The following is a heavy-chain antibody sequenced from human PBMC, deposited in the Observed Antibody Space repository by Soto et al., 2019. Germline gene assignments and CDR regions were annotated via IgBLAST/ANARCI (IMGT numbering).Heavy chain of an antibody. V-gene: IGHV3-66*01. CDR3: ASYRGAAAGNLYY. CDR2: IYSGGST. Sequence: EVQLVESGGGLVHPGGCLRLSCAASGFTVSSNYMSWVRQAPGKGLEWVSVIYSGGSTYYADSVKGRFTISRDNSKNTLYLQMNSLRAEDTAVYYCASYRGAAAGNLYYWGQGTLVTVSS. J-gene: IGHJ4*02. CDR1: GFTVSSNY. D-gene: IGHD6-13*01.